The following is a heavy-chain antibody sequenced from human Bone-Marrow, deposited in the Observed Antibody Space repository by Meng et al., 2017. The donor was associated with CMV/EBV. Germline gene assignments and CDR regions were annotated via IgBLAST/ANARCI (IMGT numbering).Heavy chain of an antibody. CDR2: VYHSGYT. CDR1: GTSISTSNW. V-gene: IGHV4-4*02. D-gene: IGHD2/OR15-2a*01. J-gene: IGHJ4*02. Sequence: VSGTSISTSNWWSWVRQPPGKGLEWIGEVYHSGYTNYNPSLKSRVTMSVDRSKNQFSLKLNSVTAADTAVYYCARVTEYGGNCFDSWGQGTPVTVSS. CDR3: ARVTEYGGNCFDS.